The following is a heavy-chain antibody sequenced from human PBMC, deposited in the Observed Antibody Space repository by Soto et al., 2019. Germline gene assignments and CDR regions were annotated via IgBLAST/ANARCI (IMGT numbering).Heavy chain of an antibody. CDR3: ARARDYYGAGYDY. J-gene: IGHJ4*02. V-gene: IGHV3-23*01. CDR2: ITGSGGST. D-gene: IGHD3-10*01. CDR1: GFTFRSFA. Sequence: EVQLLESGGGLVQPGGSRRLSCVASGFTFRSFAMSWVRQAPGKGLEWVSGITGSGGSTYSADSVKGRFTISRDNSKNALDLEMNSLRAEDTAVYHCARARDYYGAGYDYWGQGILVTVSS.